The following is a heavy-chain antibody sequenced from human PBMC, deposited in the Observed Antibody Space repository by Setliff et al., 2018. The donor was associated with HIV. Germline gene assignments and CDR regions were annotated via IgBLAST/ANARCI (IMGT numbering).Heavy chain of an antibody. J-gene: IGHJ3*02. D-gene: IGHD3-10*01. CDR1: GFTFDDYA. CDR2: IRWNSGSI. CDR3: AKDRGGGWGAFDI. V-gene: IGHV3-9*01. Sequence: PGGSLRLSCAASGFTFDDYAMHWVRQAPGKGLEWVSGIRWNSGSIGYADSVKGRFTISRDNAKNSLYLQMNSLRAEDTAVYYCAKDRGGGWGAFDIWGQGTMVTVSS.